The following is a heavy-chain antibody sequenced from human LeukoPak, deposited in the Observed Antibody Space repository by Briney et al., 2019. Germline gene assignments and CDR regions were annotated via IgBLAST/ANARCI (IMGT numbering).Heavy chain of an antibody. V-gene: IGHV4-4*07. D-gene: IGHD3-3*01. CDR1: GGSISSYC. Sequence: PSETLSLTCTVSGGSISSYCWSWIRQPAGKGLEWIGRIYTSGSTNYNPSLKSRVTMSVDTSKNQFSLKLSSVTAADTAVYYCARVDFWSGYYLWDQGTLVTVSS. CDR2: IYTSGST. CDR3: ARVDFWSGYYL. J-gene: IGHJ5*02.